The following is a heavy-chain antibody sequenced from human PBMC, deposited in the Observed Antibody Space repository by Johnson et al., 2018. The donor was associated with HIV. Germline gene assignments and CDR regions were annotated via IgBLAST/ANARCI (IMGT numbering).Heavy chain of an antibody. D-gene: IGHD1-26*01. V-gene: IGHV3-30*18. CDR3: AKTYSGSNRDAFDI. CDR1: GFTFSSYG. J-gene: IGHJ3*02. CDR2: ISYDGSNK. Sequence: QVLLVESGGGVVQPGRSLRLSCAASGFTFSSYGMHWVRQAPGKGLEWVAVISYDGSNKYYADSVKGRFTISRDSSKNTLSLQMNSLRAEDIAVYYCAKTYSGSNRDAFDIWGQGTMVTVSS.